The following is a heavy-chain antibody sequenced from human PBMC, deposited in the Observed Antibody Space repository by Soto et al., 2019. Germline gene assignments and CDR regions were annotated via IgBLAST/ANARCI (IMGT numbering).Heavy chain of an antibody. CDR1: GYTFTSYD. D-gene: IGHD2-2*01. J-gene: IGHJ6*03. V-gene: IGHV1-8*01. Sequence: QVQLVQSGAEVKKPGASVKVSCKASGYTFTSYDINWVRQATGQGLEWMGWMNPNSGNTGYAQKFQGGVTMTRNTSRSTAYMELSSLRSDDTAVYYCARGQQVVVVPAANYYYMDVWGKGTTVTVSS. CDR3: ARGQQVVVVPAANYYYMDV. CDR2: MNPNSGNT.